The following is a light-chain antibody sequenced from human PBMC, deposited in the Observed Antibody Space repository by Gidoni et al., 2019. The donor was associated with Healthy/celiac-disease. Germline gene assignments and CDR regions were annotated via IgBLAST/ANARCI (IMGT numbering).Light chain of an antibody. J-gene: IGKJ5*01. Sequence: DIQMTQSPSSLSASVGDRVTITCPASQDISNYLNWYQQKPGKAPTLLTYDASNLETGVPSRLSGSGSGTDFTFTISSLQPEDIATYYCQQYDNRPITFGQGTRLEIK. CDR3: QQYDNRPIT. V-gene: IGKV1-33*01. CDR2: DAS. CDR1: QDISNY.